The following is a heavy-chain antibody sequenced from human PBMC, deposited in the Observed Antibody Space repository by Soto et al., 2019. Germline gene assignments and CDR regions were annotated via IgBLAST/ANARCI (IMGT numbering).Heavy chain of an antibody. CDR2: MNPNSGNT. Sequence: HVKLVQSGAEVKKPGASVKVSCKASGDTFTNYDITWVRQATGQGLEWMGWMNPNSGNTGYAQKFQGRATMTSHTSTSTSYLALSSVRSEDTPVYYCLRGRNGMDVWGQGTTVTVSS. J-gene: IGHJ6*02. V-gene: IGHV1-8*01. CDR1: GDTFTNYD. CDR3: LRGRNGMDV.